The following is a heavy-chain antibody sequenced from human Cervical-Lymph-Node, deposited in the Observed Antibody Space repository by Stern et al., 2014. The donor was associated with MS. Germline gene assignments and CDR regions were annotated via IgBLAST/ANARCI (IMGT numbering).Heavy chain of an antibody. J-gene: IGHJ3*02. CDR3: ARGVMVAATYAYDI. V-gene: IGHV3-74*02. Sequence: EVQLVESGGGLVQPGGFLRLSCAASGFTFSTYWMHWVRQAPGQGLVWVSRINSDERSTTYADSVKGRFSISRDNDKNTLYLQMNSLRAEDTAVYYCARGVMVAATYAYDIWGQGTMVTISS. CDR2: INSDERST. D-gene: IGHD2-15*01. CDR1: GFTFSTYW.